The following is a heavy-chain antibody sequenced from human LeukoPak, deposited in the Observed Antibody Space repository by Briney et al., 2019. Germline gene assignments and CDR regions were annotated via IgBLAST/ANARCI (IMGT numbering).Heavy chain of an antibody. CDR2: INHSGST. J-gene: IGHJ5*02. CDR3: ARGRAITMVRGVIRGRGNWFDP. D-gene: IGHD3-10*01. Sequence: GSLRLSCAASGFTFSSYSMNWVRQAPGKGLEWIGEINHSGSTNYNPSLKSRVTISVDTSKNQFSLKLSSVTAADTAVYYCARGRAITMVRGVIRGRGNWFDPWGQGTLVTVSS. CDR1: GFTFSSYS. V-gene: IGHV4-34*01.